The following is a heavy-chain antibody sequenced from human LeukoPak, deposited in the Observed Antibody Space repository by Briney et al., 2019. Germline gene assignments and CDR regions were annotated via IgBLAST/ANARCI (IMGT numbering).Heavy chain of an antibody. CDR3: AKVDYDSSGYYLDY. Sequence: GGPLRLSCAASGFTLDDYAMHWVRQVPGKGLEWVSGISWNSGSIGYADSVKGRFTISRDNAQNSLYLQMNSLRAEDTALYYCAKVDYDSSGYYLDYWGQGTLVTVSS. V-gene: IGHV3-9*01. D-gene: IGHD3-22*01. CDR1: GFTLDDYA. J-gene: IGHJ4*02. CDR2: ISWNSGSI.